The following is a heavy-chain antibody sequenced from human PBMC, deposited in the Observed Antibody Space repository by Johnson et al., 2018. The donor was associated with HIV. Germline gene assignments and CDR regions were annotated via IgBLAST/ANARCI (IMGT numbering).Heavy chain of an antibody. Sequence: VQLVESGGGLVQPGGSLRLSCAASGFTFSSYWMSWVRQAPGKGLEWVANIKQDGSEKYYVDSVKGRFTISRDNAKNSLYLQMNSLRAEDTAVDYCARGPSQLYWTDVAFDIWGQGTTVTVSS. J-gene: IGHJ3*02. D-gene: IGHD2-8*02. V-gene: IGHV3-7*03. CDR1: GFTFSSYW. CDR3: ARGPSQLYWTDVAFDI. CDR2: IKQDGSEK.